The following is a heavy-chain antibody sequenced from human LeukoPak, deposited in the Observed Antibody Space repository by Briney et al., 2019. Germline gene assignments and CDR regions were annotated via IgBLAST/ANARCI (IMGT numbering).Heavy chain of an antibody. CDR2: IFSDGIRK. CDR3: ARASGRIKKNRFDQ. D-gene: IGHD1-26*01. V-gene: IGHV3-30*12. CDR1: GLTFSTYG. Sequence: PGMSLSLSCATSGLTFSTYGMECVRQAPGKGLEWVAIIFSDGIRKYYADSVKGRFTISRDISRSTLYLEMNSLSAEDTAVYYSARASGRIKKNRFDQWGQGTLVTVSS. J-gene: IGHJ4*02.